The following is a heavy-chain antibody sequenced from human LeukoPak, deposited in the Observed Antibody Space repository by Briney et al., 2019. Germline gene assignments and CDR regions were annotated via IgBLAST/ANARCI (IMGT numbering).Heavy chain of an antibody. CDR2: IYYSGST. CDR3: ARLLPDNAFDP. J-gene: IGHJ5*02. D-gene: IGHD2-2*01. V-gene: IGHV4-31*03. Sequence: PSQTLSLTCTVSGGSISSGGYYWSWLRQHPGKGLEWIGYIYYSGSTYYNPSLKSRVTISVDTSKNQFSLKLSSVTAADTAVYYCARLLPDNAFDPWGQGTLVTVSS. CDR1: GGSISSGGYY.